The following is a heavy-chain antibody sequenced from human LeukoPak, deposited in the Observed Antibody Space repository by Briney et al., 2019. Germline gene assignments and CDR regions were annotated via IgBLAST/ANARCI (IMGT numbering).Heavy chain of an antibody. Sequence: ASVKVSCKASGYTFTGYYMHWVRQAPGQGLEWMGWINPNSGGTNYAQKFQGRVTMTRDTSISTAYMELSRLRSDDTAVYYCARDPGWFGEQGRGFDPWGQGTLVTVSS. J-gene: IGHJ5*02. CDR3: ARDPGWFGEQGRGFDP. CDR2: INPNSGGT. D-gene: IGHD3-10*01. V-gene: IGHV1-2*02. CDR1: GYTFTGYY.